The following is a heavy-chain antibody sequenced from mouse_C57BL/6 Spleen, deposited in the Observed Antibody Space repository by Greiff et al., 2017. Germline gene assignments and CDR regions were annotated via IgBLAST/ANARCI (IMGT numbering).Heavy chain of an antibody. CDR2: IWSGGST. J-gene: IGHJ1*03. CDR3: ARSPYYGNYRGYFDV. V-gene: IGHV2-2*01. Sequence: VQLQQSGPGLVQPSQSLSITCTVSGFSLTSYGVHWVRQSPGKGLEWLGVIWSGGSTDYNAAFISRLSISKDNSKSQVFFTMNSLQADDTAIYYCARSPYYGNYRGYFDVWGTGTTVTVSS. D-gene: IGHD2-10*01. CDR1: GFSLTSYG.